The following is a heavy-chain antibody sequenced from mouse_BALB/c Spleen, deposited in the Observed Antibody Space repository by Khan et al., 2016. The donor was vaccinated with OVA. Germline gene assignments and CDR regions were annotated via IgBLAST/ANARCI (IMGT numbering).Heavy chain of an antibody. Sequence: EVQLQESGPGLVKPSQSLSLTCTVTGYSITTEYAWNWIRQFPGNKLEWMGYISYSGNTKYNPSLKSRISITRDTSKNQFFLQLKSVTTEDTARYYCARVYGGDFDYWGQGTTLTVSS. D-gene: IGHD1-1*01. J-gene: IGHJ2*01. CDR2: ISYSGNT. CDR3: ARVYGGDFDY. CDR1: GYSITTEYA. V-gene: IGHV3-2*02.